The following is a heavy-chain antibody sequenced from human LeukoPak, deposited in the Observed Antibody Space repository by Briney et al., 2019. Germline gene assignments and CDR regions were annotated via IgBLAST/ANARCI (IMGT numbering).Heavy chain of an antibody. CDR3: ARAPYGDYDDAFDI. CDR1: GGSISSYY. J-gene: IGHJ3*02. V-gene: IGHV4-59*01. CDR2: IYYSGST. D-gene: IGHD4-17*01. Sequence: SETLSPTCTVSGGSISSYYWSWIRQPPGKGLEWIGYIYYSGSTNYNPSLKSRVTISVDTSKNQFSLKLSSVTAADTAVYYCARAPYGDYDDAFDIWGQGTMVTVSS.